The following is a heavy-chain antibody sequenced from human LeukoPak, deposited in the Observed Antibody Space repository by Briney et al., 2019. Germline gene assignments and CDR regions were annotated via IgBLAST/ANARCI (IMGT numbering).Heavy chain of an antibody. CDR2: ISANTGKT. D-gene: IGHD6-13*01. V-gene: IGHV1-18*01. CDR3: AKVAGDRMDY. CDR1: GYTFATYG. Sequence: GASVKVSCKASGYTFATYGFCWVRQAPGHGLGWMGWISANTGKTDYAQKFQGRVAMTTDTSKSTAYMELRSLRPNDTAVYFCAKVAGDRMDYWGQGTLATVSS. J-gene: IGHJ4*02.